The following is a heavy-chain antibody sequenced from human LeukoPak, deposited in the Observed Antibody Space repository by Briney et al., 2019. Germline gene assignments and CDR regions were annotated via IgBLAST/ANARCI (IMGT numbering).Heavy chain of an antibody. D-gene: IGHD4-17*01. CDR1: GFTFSHYG. CDR3: ARGHGDWPENYFEY. J-gene: IGHJ4*02. V-gene: IGHV3-23*01. Sequence: TGGSLRLSCAASGFTFSHYGMNWVRQAPGKGLEWVSSISGNGIITHYADSVKGRLSSYRDNSNNILHLQIYSLRAEDTAVYYCARGHGDWPENYFEYWGLGTLVSVSS. CDR2: ISGNGIIT.